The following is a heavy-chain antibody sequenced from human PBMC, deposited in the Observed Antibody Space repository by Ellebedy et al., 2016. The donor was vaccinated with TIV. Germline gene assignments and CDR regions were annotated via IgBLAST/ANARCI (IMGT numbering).Heavy chain of an antibody. CDR2: INASGTT. J-gene: IGHJ4*02. V-gene: IGHV4-34*01. Sequence: MPSETLSLTCAASGGSLSRYFWTWIRQAPGRGPEWIGEINASGTTNYNPALKTRVTMFVDTSKTQCSLRLPHVTAADTAVYYCARARGQYLYGSGSDFTDWGQGEVVTVSS. CDR1: GGSLSRYF. CDR3: ARARGQYLYGSGSDFTD. D-gene: IGHD3-10*01.